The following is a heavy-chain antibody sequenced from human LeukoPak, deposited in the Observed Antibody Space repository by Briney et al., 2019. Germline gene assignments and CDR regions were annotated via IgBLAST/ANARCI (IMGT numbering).Heavy chain of an antibody. CDR3: AKEQMAGAFDY. V-gene: IGHV3-9*01. Sequence: PGRSLRLSCAASGFTFDDYAMHWVRQAPGKGLEWVSGISWNSGSIGYADSVKGRFSISRDNAKNSLYLQMNSLRAEDTALYYRAKEQMAGAFDYWGQGTLVTVSS. CDR1: GFTFDDYA. J-gene: IGHJ4*02. CDR2: ISWNSGSI. D-gene: IGHD6-19*01.